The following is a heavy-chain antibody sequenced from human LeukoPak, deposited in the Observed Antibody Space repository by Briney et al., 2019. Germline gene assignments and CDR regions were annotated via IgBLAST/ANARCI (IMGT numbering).Heavy chain of an antibody. J-gene: IGHJ4*02. Sequence: ASVKVSCKASGYTFTSYGISWVRQAPGQGLEWMGWISAYNGNTNYAQKLQGRVTMTTDTSTSTACMELRSLRSDDTAVYYCARVGRMITFGGVIPNPFDYWGQGTLVTVSS. V-gene: IGHV1-18*01. CDR2: ISAYNGNT. D-gene: IGHD3-16*02. CDR1: GYTFTSYG. CDR3: ARVGRMITFGGVIPNPFDY.